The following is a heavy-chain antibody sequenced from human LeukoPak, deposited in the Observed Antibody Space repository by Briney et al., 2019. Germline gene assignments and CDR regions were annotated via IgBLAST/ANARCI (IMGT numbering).Heavy chain of an antibody. D-gene: IGHD3-10*01. CDR2: IYPGDSDT. CDR3: ARQVYGSGMAAFDY. Sequence: GESLKISCEASGYSFTRYWIGWVRQMPGKGLEWMGIIYPGDSDTRYSPSFQGQVSISADKSISTTYLQWSSLKASDTATYYCARQVYGSGMAAFDYWGQGTLVPVSS. CDR1: GYSFTRYW. J-gene: IGHJ4*02. V-gene: IGHV5-51*01.